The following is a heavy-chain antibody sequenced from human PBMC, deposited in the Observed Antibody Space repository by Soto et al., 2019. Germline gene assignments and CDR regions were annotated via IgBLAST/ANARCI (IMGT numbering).Heavy chain of an antibody. D-gene: IGHD6-25*01. CDR2: IKWNDDK. J-gene: IGHJ3*02. V-gene: IGHV2-70*01. CDR1: GFSIRSSGMY. CDR3: ARAAMSIQDALDI. Sequence: SGPTLVNPTQTLQLTCTFSGFSIRSSGMYVSWIRQPPGQALVWLAFIKWNDDKYYNRSLKTRSRLSNDASRSEWVLPRTNVAPVDSATYCCARAAMSIQDALDIWGGGTMVTLPS.